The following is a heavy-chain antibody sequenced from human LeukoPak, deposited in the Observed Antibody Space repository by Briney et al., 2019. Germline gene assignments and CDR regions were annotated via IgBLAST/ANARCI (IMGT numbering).Heavy chain of an antibody. V-gene: IGHV1-69*04. CDR3: ATTNDGGGYQWGDFFDF. Sequence: GAPVKVSCKASGYTFTSYGISWVRQAPGQGLEWMGRIIPNLGTTNRAQNFQDRVTLTADKSTNTAYMELTSLTSDDTAVYYCATTNDGGGYQWGDFFDFWGQGTLVTVSS. D-gene: IGHD3-22*01. CDR1: GYTFTSYG. CDR2: IIPNLGTT. J-gene: IGHJ4*02.